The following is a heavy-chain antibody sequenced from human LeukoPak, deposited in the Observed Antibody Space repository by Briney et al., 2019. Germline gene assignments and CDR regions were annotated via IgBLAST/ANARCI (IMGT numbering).Heavy chain of an antibody. CDR2: IYSGGST. CDR3: AREFYDSSGQANWFDP. J-gene: IGHJ5*02. V-gene: IGHV3-53*01. Sequence: GGSLRLSCAASGFTVSGNFMTWVRQAPGKGLERVSVIYSGGSTYYADSVKGRFTISRDNSKNTLYLQMNSLRAEDTAVYYCAREFYDSSGQANWFDPWGQGTLVTVSS. D-gene: IGHD3-22*01. CDR1: GFTVSGNF.